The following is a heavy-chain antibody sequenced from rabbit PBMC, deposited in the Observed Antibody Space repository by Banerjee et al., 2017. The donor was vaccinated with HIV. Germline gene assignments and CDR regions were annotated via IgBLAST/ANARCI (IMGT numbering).Heavy chain of an antibody. V-gene: IGHV1S40*01. J-gene: IGHJ4*01. CDR2: IYAGSSGST. CDR1: GFSFSSSYY. Sequence: QSLEESGGDLVKPGASLTLTCTASGFSFSSSYYMCWVRQAPGKGLEWIACIYAGSSGSTYYASWTKGRFTISKTSSTTVTLQMTSLTAADTATYFCARDGSSTGQYFELWGPGTLVTVS. CDR3: ARDGSSTGQYFEL. D-gene: IGHD8-1*01.